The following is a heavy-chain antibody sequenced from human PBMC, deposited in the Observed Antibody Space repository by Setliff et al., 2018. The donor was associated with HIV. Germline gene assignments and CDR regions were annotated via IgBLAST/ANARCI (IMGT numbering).Heavy chain of an antibody. J-gene: IGHJ3*02. CDR1: GLTFSSYA. CDR2: ISGSGGSP. Sequence: GGSLRLSCAASGLTFSSYAMSWVRQAPGKGLEWVSSISGSGGSPYYADSVKGRFTISRDNAKKSVFLHMNSLRGEDTAVYYCVREGEYFDIWGQGTMVTVSS. CDR3: VREGEYFDI. D-gene: IGHD3-16*01. V-gene: IGHV3-23*01.